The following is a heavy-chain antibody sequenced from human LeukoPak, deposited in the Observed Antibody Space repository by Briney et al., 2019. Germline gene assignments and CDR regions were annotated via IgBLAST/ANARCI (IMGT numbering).Heavy chain of an antibody. J-gene: IGHJ6*02. V-gene: IGHV3-43*01. Sequence: GRSLRLSCAASGFTFSSYAMHWVRQAPGKGLEWVSLISWDGGSTYYADSVEGRFTISRDNSKNSLYLQMNSLRTEDTALYYCAKDMGLGELSDGMDVWGQGTTVTVSS. D-gene: IGHD3-10*01. CDR3: AKDMGLGELSDGMDV. CDR1: GFTFSSYA. CDR2: ISWDGGST.